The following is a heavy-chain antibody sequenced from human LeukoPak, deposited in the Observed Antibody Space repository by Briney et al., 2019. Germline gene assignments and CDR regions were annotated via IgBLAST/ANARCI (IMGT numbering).Heavy chain of an antibody. CDR2: ISNGGST. J-gene: IGHJ4*02. D-gene: IGHD2-15*01. CDR1: GGSISSSGYF. CDR3: AGPRLVAATY. Sequence: SETLSLTCTVSGGSISSSGYFWGWVRQPPGKGLEFIGSISNGGSTYYNPSPKSRVFVSIDTSKNQFSLMLTSVTAADTAVYYCAGPRLVAATYWGQGTLVTVSS. V-gene: IGHV4-39*01.